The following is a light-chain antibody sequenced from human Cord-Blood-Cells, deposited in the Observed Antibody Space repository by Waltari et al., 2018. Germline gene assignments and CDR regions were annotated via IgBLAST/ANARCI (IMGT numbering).Light chain of an antibody. V-gene: IGLV2-11*01. J-gene: IGLJ1*01. Sequence: QSALTQPRSVSGSPGQSVTISCTGTSSDVGGYNYVSWYQQHPGKAPKLMIYDVIKRPSGVPDRFSGSKSCNTASLTISGLRAEDEADYYCCSYAGSYVFGTGTKVTVL. CDR3: CSYAGSYV. CDR1: SSDVGGYNY. CDR2: DVI.